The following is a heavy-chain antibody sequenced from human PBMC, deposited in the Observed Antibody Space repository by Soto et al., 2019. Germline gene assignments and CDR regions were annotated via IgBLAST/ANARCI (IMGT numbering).Heavy chain of an antibody. V-gene: IGHV5-51*01. CDR3: ARLVNIFDLDN. Sequence: PGESLKISCKGSGYSFTNYWIGWVRQMPGKGLEWMGIIYVGDSDTRYSPSFQGQVTISADKSISTAYLQWSSLRASDTAMSYCARLVNIFDLDNWGQGTLVTVSS. D-gene: IGHD2-21*01. CDR2: IYVGDSDT. CDR1: GYSFTNYW. J-gene: IGHJ4*02.